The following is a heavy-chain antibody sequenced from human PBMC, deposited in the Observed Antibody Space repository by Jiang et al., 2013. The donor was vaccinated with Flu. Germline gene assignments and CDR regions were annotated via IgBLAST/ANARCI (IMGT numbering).Heavy chain of an antibody. CDR2: IIPILGIA. D-gene: IGHD5-18*01. V-gene: IGHV1-69*04. CDR1: GGTFSSYA. J-gene: IGHJ3*02. Sequence: GAEVKKPGSSVKVSCKASGGTFSSYAISWVRQAPGQGLEWMGRIIPILGIANYAQKFQGRVTITADKSTSTAYMELSSLRSEDTAVYYCARVRRYSYGYVRGSGAFDIWGQGTMVTVSS. CDR3: ARVRRYSYGYVRGSGAFDI.